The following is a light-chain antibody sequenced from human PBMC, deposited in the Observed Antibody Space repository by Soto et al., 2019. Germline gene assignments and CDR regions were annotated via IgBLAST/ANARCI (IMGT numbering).Light chain of an antibody. CDR2: GAS. V-gene: IGKV3-20*01. J-gene: IGKJ3*01. CDR3: QQYGSSPFT. Sequence: EIVFTQSPCTLSLSPGERLTLSCRASQSVTSSYLAWYQHKPGQAPRLLIYGASNKATGTPDRFSGSGSGTDFTLTISRLEPEDFAVYYCQQYGSSPFTFGPGTKVDIK. CDR1: QSVTSSY.